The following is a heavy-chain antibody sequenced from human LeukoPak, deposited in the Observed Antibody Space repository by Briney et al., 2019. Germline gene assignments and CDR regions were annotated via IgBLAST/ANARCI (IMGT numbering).Heavy chain of an antibody. D-gene: IGHD2-2*02. CDR3: ARGLKYPSNFDY. Sequence: SETLSLTCTVSGGSFSSGSYYWSWIRQPPGKGLEWIGYIYYSGSTNYNPSLKSRVTISVDTSKNQFSLKLSSVTAADTAVYYCARGLKYPSNFDYWGQGTLVTVSS. V-gene: IGHV4-61*01. CDR1: GGSFSSGSYY. J-gene: IGHJ4*02. CDR2: IYYSGST.